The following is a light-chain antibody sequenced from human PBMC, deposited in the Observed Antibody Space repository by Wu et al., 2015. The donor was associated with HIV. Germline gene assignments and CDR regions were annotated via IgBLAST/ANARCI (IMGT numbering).Light chain of an antibody. CDR2: DTP. J-gene: IGKJ5*01. Sequence: RASLEYGHYLAWYQQKPGQTPTXPLLDTPNRPLASTPGSSGRGSGTDFTLTISSLESEDFALYYCQYRTTFGQGTRLESK. CDR1: LEYGHY. V-gene: IGKV3-11*01. CDR3: QYRTT.